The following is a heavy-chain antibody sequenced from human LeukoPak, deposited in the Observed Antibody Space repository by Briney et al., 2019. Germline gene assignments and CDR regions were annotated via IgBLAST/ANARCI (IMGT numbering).Heavy chain of an antibody. CDR3: ARVDSSGWYVN. D-gene: IGHD6-19*01. Sequence: GGSLRLSCAASGFTFSSYSMNWVRQAPGKGLEWVSYISSSSSTIYYADSVKGRFTISRDNAKNSLYLQMNSLRAEDTAVYYCARVDSSGWYVNWGQGTLVTVSS. J-gene: IGHJ4*02. V-gene: IGHV3-48*04. CDR1: GFTFSSYS. CDR2: ISSSSSTI.